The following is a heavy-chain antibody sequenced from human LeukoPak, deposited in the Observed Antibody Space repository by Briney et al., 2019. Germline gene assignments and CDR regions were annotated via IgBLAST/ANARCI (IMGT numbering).Heavy chain of an antibody. CDR1: GLTFSNYA. V-gene: IGHV3-23*01. D-gene: IGHD3-10*01. CDR2: ISDSGDPT. Sequence: GGSLRLSCAASGLTFSNYAMSWVRQAPGKGLEWVSTISDSGDPTYYADSVKGRFTISRDNSKNTLYLKVNSLRAEDTAVYYCARIVGMPAGSDYYFDYWGQGPLVTVSS. J-gene: IGHJ4*02. CDR3: ARIVGMPAGSDYYFDY.